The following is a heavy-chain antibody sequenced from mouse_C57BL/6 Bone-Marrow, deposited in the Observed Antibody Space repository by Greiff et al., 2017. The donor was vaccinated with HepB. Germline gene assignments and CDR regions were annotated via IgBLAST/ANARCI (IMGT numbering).Heavy chain of an antibody. V-gene: IGHV1-82*01. CDR2: IYPGDGDT. CDR1: GYAFSSSW. Sequence: LQESGPELVKPGASVKISCKASGYAFSSSWMNWVKQRPGKGLEWIGRIYPGDGDTNYNGKFKGKATLTADKSSSTAYMQLSSLTSEDSAVYFCARELIRSFAYWGQGTLVTVSA. D-gene: IGHD1-1*01. CDR3: ARELIRSFAY. J-gene: IGHJ3*01.